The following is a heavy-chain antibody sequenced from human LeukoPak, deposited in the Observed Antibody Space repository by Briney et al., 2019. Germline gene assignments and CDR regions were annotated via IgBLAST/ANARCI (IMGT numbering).Heavy chain of an antibody. CDR1: GFTFSSYG. D-gene: IGHD5-12*01. J-gene: IGHJ6*04. CDR3: ARDLGGGGYIYYYYGMDV. CDR2: IWYDESNK. V-gene: IGHV3-33*01. Sequence: GRSLRLSCAASGFTFSSYGMHWVRQAPGKGLEWVAVIWYDESNKYYADSVKGRFTTSRDNSKNTLYLQMNSLRAEDTAVYYCARDLGGGGYIYYYYGMDVWGKGTTVTVSS.